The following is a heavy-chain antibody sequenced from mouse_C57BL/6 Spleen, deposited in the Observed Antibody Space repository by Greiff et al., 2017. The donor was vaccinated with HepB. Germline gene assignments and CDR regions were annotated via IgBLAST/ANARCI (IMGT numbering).Heavy chain of an antibody. J-gene: IGHJ3*01. CDR2: IDPSDSET. CDR1: GYTFTSYW. V-gene: IGHV1-52*01. Sequence: QVQLQQSGAELVRPGSSVKLSCKASGYTFTSYWMHWVKQRPIQGLEWIGNIDPSDSETHYNQKFKDKATLTVDTSSSTAYMQLSSLTSEDSAVYYCARAYGSSYVGTWFAYWGQGTLVTVSA. D-gene: IGHD1-1*01. CDR3: ARAYGSSYVGTWFAY.